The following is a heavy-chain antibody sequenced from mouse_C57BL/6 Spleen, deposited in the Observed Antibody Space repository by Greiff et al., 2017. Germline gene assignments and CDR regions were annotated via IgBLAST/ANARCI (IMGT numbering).Heavy chain of an antibody. CDR2: INPYNGDT. V-gene: IGHV1-20*01. CDR3: ASAYYSNYVEAY. Sequence: EVKLVESGPELVKPGDSVKISCKASGYSFTGYFMNWVMQSHGKSLEWIGRINPYNGDTFYNQKFKGKATLTVDKSSSTAHMELRSLTSEDSAVYYCASAYYSNYVEAYWGQGTLVTVSA. CDR1: GYSFTGYF. D-gene: IGHD2-5*01. J-gene: IGHJ3*01.